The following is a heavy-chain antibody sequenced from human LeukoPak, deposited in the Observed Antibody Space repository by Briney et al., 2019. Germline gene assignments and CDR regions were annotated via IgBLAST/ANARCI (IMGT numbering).Heavy chain of an antibody. CDR3: AKDAYGDYGVYYYYGMDV. V-gene: IGHV3-23*01. Sequence: GGYLRRSCAASGFTFSSYARSWVRQAPGKGLEWVSALSGSGCSTYYADSVKGRFTISRDNSKNKLYLQMNSVRAEDTAVYYCAKDAYGDYGVYYYYGMDVWGKGTTVTVSS. CDR2: LSGSGCST. J-gene: IGHJ6*04. D-gene: IGHD4-17*01. CDR1: GFTFSSYA.